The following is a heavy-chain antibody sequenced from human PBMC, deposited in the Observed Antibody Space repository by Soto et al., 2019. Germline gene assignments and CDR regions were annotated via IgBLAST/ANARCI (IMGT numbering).Heavy chain of an antibody. Sequence: ASVKVSCKASGYTFISYAIHWVRQAPGQRLEWMGIINPSGGSTSYAQKFQGRVAMTRDTSTSTVYMELSSLRSEDTAVYYCARDFSYGDLNFDYWGQGTLVTVSS. CDR3: ARDFSYGDLNFDY. D-gene: IGHD4-17*01. CDR1: GYTFISYA. J-gene: IGHJ4*02. CDR2: INPSGGST. V-gene: IGHV1-46*01.